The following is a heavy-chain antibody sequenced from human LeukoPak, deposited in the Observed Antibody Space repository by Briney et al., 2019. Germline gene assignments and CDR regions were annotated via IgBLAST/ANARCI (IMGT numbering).Heavy chain of an antibody. V-gene: IGHV3-21*01. CDR2: ISSSSSYI. J-gene: IGHJ4*02. D-gene: IGHD3-22*01. CDR3: ARYYYDSSGYYFFFDY. CDR1: GFTFSSYS. Sequence: GESLKISCAASGFTFSSYSMNWVRQAPGKGLEWVSSISSSSSYIYYADSVEGRFTISRDNAKNSLYLQMNSLGAGDTAVYYCARYYYDSSGYYFFFDYWGQGTLVTVSS.